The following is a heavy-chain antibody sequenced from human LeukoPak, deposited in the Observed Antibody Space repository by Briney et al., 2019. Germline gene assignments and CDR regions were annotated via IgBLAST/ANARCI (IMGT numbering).Heavy chain of an antibody. D-gene: IGHD1-26*01. CDR2: IYHSGST. Sequence: SETLSLTCTVSGYSISSGYYWGWIRQPPGKGLEWIGSIYHSGSTYYNPSLKSRVTISVDTSKNQFSLKLSSVTAADTAVYYCARGVDPWWELPPLDYWGQGTLVTVSS. CDR1: GYSISSGYY. CDR3: ARGVDPWWELPPLDY. J-gene: IGHJ4*02. V-gene: IGHV4-38-2*02.